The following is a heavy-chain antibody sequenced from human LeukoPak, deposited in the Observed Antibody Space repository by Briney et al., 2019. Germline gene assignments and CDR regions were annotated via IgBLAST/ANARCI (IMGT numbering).Heavy chain of an antibody. D-gene: IGHD3-9*01. V-gene: IGHV1-18*01. CDR1: GYTFTSYG. Sequence: PWASVKVSCKASGYTFTSYGIGWVRQAPGQGLEWMGWISAYNGNTNYAQKLQGRVTMTTDTSTSTAYMELRSLRSDDTAVYYCARDNSRALRYFDWLSELGDYWGQGTLVTVSS. CDR3: ARDNSRALRYFDWLSELGDY. CDR2: ISAYNGNT. J-gene: IGHJ4*02.